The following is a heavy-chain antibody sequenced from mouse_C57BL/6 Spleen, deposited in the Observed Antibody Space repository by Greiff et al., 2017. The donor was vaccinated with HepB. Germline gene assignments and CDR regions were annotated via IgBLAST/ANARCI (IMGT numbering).Heavy chain of an antibody. J-gene: IGHJ4*01. CDR2: ISSGGDYI. CDR1: GFTFSSYA. D-gene: IGHD2-4*01. V-gene: IGHV5-9-1*02. CDR3: TRVGGIYDYDDGYYAMDY. Sequence: EVKVVDSGEGLVKPGGSLKLSCAASGFTFSSYAMSWVRQTPEKRLEWVAYISSGGDYIYYADTVKGRFTISRDNARNTLYLQMSSLKSEDTAMYYCTRVGGIYDYDDGYYAMDYWGQGTSVTVSS.